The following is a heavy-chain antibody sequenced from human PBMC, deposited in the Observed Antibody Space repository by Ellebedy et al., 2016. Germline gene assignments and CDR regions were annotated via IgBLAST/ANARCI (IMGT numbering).Heavy chain of an antibody. J-gene: IGHJ6*03. CDR1: GGSISSSNNY. CDR2: MYYGGTT. V-gene: IGHV4-39*07. D-gene: IGHD5-18*01. CDR3: AREDTILNRTSYFYYYYMDV. Sequence: SETLSLXCTVSGGSISSSNNYWGWIRQPPGKGLEWIGTMYYGGTTYYSPSLKSRVTMSVDTSKNQFSLKLSSVTAADTAVYYCAREDTILNRTSYFYYYYMDVWGKGATVTVSS.